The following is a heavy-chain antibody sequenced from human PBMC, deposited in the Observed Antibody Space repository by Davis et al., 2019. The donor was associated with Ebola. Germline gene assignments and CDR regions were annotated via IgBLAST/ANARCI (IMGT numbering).Heavy chain of an antibody. CDR1: GDSINSDY. CDR2: IYSSGSS. V-gene: IGHV4-59*01. CDR3: ARGPTSTSSYGLDV. Sequence: GSLRLSCTVSGDSINSDYWSWIRQPPGMGLEWIGYIYSSGSSTYNPSLRGRVTISRDLSKNQFSLKLSSVTAADTAVYYCARGPTSTSSYGLDVWGQGTTVTVSS. D-gene: IGHD2-2*01. J-gene: IGHJ6*02.